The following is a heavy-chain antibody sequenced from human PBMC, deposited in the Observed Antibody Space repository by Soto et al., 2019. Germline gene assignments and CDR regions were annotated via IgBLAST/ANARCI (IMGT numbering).Heavy chain of an antibody. Sequence: QVQLVQSGAEVKKPGASVKVSCKASGYTFTSYGISWVRQAPGQGLEWMGWISAYNGNTNYAQKLQGRVTMTTDTSTSTAYMALRSLRSDDTAVYYCARDLGLDDYIWGSSLGLYWGQGTLVTVSS. CDR1: GYTFTSYG. J-gene: IGHJ4*02. CDR3: ARDLGLDDYIWGSSLGLY. V-gene: IGHV1-18*01. D-gene: IGHD3-16*01. CDR2: ISAYNGNT.